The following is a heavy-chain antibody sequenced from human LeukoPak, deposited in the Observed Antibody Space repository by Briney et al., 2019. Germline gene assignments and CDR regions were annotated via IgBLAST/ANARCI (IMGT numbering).Heavy chain of an antibody. CDR3: AKGPRAVADLGIRPYYFDY. D-gene: IGHD6-19*01. CDR1: GFTFSSYG. Sequence: PGGSLRLSSAASGFTFSSYGMHWVRQAPGKGLECVAVISYDGSNKYYADSVKGRFTISRDNSKNTRYLQMNRLRDEDTAVYYCAKGPRAVADLGIRPYYFDYWGQGTLVTVFS. V-gene: IGHV3-30*18. CDR2: ISYDGSNK. J-gene: IGHJ4*02.